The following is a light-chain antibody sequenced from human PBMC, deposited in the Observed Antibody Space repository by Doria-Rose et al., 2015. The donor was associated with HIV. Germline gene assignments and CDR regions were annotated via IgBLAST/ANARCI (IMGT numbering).Light chain of an antibody. J-gene: IGKJ1*01. CDR1: QSFSSTY. V-gene: IGKV3-20*01. CDR2: DGS. CDR3: HQYGTSWT. Sequence: TQSPGTLSLSPGGRATLSCRASQSFSSTYLAWYQQKPGQAPSLLIYDGSTRATGSPDRFSASGSGTDFTLTINRLEPEDFALYYCHQYGTSWTFGQGTKVEI.